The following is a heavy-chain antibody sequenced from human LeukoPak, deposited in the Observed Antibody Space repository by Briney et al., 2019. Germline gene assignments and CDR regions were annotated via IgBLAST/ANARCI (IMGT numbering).Heavy chain of an antibody. V-gene: IGHV3-48*03. J-gene: IGHJ4*02. CDR1: GFTFSRYE. D-gene: IGHD3-22*01. CDR3: AREGGYYDSSGYLDY. Sequence: PGGSLRLSCTASGFTFSRYEMNWVRQAPGMGLVWVSYISSSSSTLYYADSVKGRFTISRDNAKNSLYLQMNSLRAEDTAVYYCAREGGYYDSSGYLDYWGQGTLVTVSS. CDR2: ISSSSSTL.